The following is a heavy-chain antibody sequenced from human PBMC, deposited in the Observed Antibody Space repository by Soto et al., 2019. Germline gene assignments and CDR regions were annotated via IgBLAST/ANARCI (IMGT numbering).Heavy chain of an antibody. CDR1: GGSISSGGYS. CDR2: IYYSGST. V-gene: IGHV4-61*08. J-gene: IGHJ1*01. D-gene: IGHD3-22*01. Sequence: SETLSLTCAVSGGSISSGGYSWSWIRQPPGKGLEWIGYIYYSGSTNYNPSLKSRVTISVDTSKNQFSLKLSSVTAADTAVYYCARDLDYYPDGSGKIRSFQHGGRGTLVTVSS. CDR3: ARDLDYYPDGSGKIRSFQH.